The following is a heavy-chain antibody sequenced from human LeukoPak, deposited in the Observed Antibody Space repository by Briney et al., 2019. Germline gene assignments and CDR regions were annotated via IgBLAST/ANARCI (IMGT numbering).Heavy chain of an antibody. V-gene: IGHV3-23*01. Sequence: GGSLRLSCAASGFIFPNAFMNWVRQAPGKGLEWVSGISGSGGNTYYADSVKGRFTISRDNSKNSLYLQMNSLRAEDTAVYYCARVVDHDYGDYYLDYWGQGTLVTVSS. CDR2: ISGSGGNT. D-gene: IGHD4-17*01. CDR1: GFIFPNAF. J-gene: IGHJ4*02. CDR3: ARVVDHDYGDYYLDY.